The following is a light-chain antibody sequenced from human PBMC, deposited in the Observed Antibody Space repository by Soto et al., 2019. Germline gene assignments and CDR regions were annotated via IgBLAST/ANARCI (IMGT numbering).Light chain of an antibody. CDR1: QSVSSSY. CDR2: GAS. Sequence: EIVLTQSPGTLSLSPGERATLSCRASQSVSSSYLAWYQQKPGQAPRLLIYGASSRATGIPDRFSGSGSGTAFTLTISRREPEDLSVYYCRQYGSSPRYTFGQGTKLEIK. CDR3: RQYGSSPRYT. J-gene: IGKJ2*01. V-gene: IGKV3-20*01.